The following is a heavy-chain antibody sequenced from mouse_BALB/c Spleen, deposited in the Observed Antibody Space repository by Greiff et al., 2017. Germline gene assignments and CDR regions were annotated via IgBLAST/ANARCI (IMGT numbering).Heavy chain of an antibody. CDR3: TRSSPYDYDGYYFDY. CDR2: ISSGGSYT. CDR1: GFTFSSYT. J-gene: IGHJ2*01. V-gene: IGHV5-6-4*01. D-gene: IGHD2-4*01. Sequence: EVKLMESGGGLVKPGGSLKLSCAASGFTFSSYTMSWVRQTPEKRLEWVATISSGGSYTYYPDSVKGRFTISRDNAKNTLYLQMSSLKSEDTAMYYCTRSSPYDYDGYYFDYWGQGTTLTVSS.